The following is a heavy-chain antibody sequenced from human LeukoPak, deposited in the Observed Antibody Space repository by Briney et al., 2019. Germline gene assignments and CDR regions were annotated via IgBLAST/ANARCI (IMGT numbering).Heavy chain of an antibody. CDR3: ARSTTIKGWFDP. CDR1: GGSIGSSNYY. CDR2: IYYSGST. D-gene: IGHD4-11*01. Sequence: PSETLSLTCTVSGGSIGSSNYYWGWIRQPPGKGLEWIGSIYYSGSTYYNPSLKSRVTISVDTSKNQFSLNLTSVTAADTAVYYCARSTTIKGWFDPWGQGTLVTVSS. J-gene: IGHJ5*02. V-gene: IGHV4-39*01.